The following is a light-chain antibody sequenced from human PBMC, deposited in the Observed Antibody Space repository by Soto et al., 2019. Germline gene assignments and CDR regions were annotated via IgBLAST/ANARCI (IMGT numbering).Light chain of an antibody. V-gene: IGKV3-11*01. CDR3: QQRSNWPVT. CDR2: DAS. CDR1: QSVSNNY. Sequence: IVLTQSPGTLSLSPGERATLCCRPSQSVSNNYLAWYQQKPGQAPRLLIYDASNRATGIPARFSGSGSGTDFTLTISSLEPEDFAVYYCQQRSNWPVTFGQGTKVDIK. J-gene: IGKJ1*01.